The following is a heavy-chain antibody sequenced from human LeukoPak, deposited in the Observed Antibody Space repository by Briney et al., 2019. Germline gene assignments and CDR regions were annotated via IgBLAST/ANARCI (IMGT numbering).Heavy chain of an antibody. CDR2: IYYSGTT. V-gene: IGHV4-59*01. D-gene: IGHD1-26*01. CDR1: GGSISTYY. Sequence: SETLSLTCTVSGGSISTYYWSWIRQPPGEGLEWIGSIYYSGTTHSNPSLKSRATISVDTSKNHLSLKVNFVAAADTAVYYCARGASGTLYDAFDIWGQGTMVTVSS. CDR3: ARGASGTLYDAFDI. J-gene: IGHJ3*02.